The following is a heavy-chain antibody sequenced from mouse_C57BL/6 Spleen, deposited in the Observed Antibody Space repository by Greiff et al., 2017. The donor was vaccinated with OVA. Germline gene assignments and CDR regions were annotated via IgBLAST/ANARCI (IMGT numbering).Heavy chain of an antibody. V-gene: IGHV5-4*01. D-gene: IGHD3-2*02. CDR3: AREEAQATYYYAMDY. J-gene: IGHJ4*01. CDR2: ISDGGSYT. CDR1: GFTFSSYA. Sequence: DVKLVESGGGLVKPGGSLKLSCAASGFTFSSYAMSWVRQTPEKRLEWVATISDGGSYTYYPDNVKGRFTISRDNAKNNLYLQMRHLKSEDTAMYYCAREEAQATYYYAMDYWGQGTSVTVSS.